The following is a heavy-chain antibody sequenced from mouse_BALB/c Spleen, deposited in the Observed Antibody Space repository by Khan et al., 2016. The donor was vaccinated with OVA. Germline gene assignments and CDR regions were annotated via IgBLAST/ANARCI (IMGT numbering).Heavy chain of an antibody. CDR3: ARWNYRYDGYFDY. Sequence: EVQLQESGPCLVKPSQTLSLTCSVTGDSITSGYWNWIRKFPGNKLEYMGYISSSDSTFYNPSLKSRISIPRDTSKNQYYLQLNSVTTEDTATYYCARWNYRYDGYFDYWGQGTTLTVSS. J-gene: IGHJ2*01. CDR2: ISSSDST. CDR1: GDSITSGY. D-gene: IGHD2-14*01. V-gene: IGHV3-8*02.